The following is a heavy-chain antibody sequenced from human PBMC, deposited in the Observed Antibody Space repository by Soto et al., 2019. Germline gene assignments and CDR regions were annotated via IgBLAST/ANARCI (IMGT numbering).Heavy chain of an antibody. CDR3: ARDGYSYGVEEYRTLFATGHGMDV. CDR1: GYTFTSYY. Sequence: GASVKVSCKASGYTFTSYYMHWVRQAPGQGLEWMGIINPSGGSTSYAQKFQGRVTMTRDTSTSTVYMELSSLRSEDTAVYYCARDGYSYGVEEYRTLFATGHGMDVWGQGTTVNVFS. V-gene: IGHV1-46*01. J-gene: IGHJ6*02. D-gene: IGHD5-18*01. CDR2: INPSGGST.